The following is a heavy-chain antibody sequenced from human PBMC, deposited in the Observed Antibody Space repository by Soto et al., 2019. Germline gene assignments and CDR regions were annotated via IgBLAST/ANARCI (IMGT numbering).Heavy chain of an antibody. D-gene: IGHD4-17*01. CDR3: AADRATTAAVAD. V-gene: IGHV3-23*01. J-gene: IGHJ4*02. Sequence: PGGYLSLSCAASGFYFSRDGMSWVRQAPGKGLEWVSLITDNRGSTYYADSVKGRFTISRDNTKNTLFLQMNSLRAADTPVYYCAADRATTAAVADWGQGGLVT. CDR2: ITDNRGST. CDR1: GFYFSRDG.